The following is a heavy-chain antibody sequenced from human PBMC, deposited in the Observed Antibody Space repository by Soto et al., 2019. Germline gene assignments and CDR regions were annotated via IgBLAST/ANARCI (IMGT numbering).Heavy chain of an antibody. CDR1: GFTFSNAW. D-gene: IGHD2-21*02. V-gene: IGHV3-15*01. Sequence: GGSLRLSCAASGFTFSNAWMSWVRQAPGKGLEWVGRIKSKTDGRTTDYAAPVKGRFTISRDDSKNTLYLQMNSLKTEDTAVYYCTTEGIVVVTAIPPFDYWGQGTLVTVSS. J-gene: IGHJ4*02. CDR2: IKSKTDGRTT. CDR3: TTEGIVVVTAIPPFDY.